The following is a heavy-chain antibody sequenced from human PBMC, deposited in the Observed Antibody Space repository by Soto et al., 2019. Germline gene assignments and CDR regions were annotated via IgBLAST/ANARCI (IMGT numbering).Heavy chain of an antibody. CDR2: IYYSGST. J-gene: IGHJ6*02. V-gene: IGHV4-59*01. CDR3: ARAGPDYYGSEDYYYYYGMDV. CDR1: GGSISSYY. Sequence: SATLSLTCTVSGGSISSYYWSWIRQPPGKGLEWIGYIYYSGSTNYNPSLKSRVTISVDTSKNQFSLKLSSVTAADTAVYYCARAGPDYYGSEDYYYYYGMDVWGQGTTVT. D-gene: IGHD3-10*01.